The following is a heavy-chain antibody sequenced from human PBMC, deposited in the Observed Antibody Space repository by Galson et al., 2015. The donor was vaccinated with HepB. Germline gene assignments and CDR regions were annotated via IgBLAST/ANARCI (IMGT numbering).Heavy chain of an antibody. D-gene: IGHD3-3*01. CDR1: GYTLTELS. Sequence: SVKVSCKVSGYTLTELSMHWVRQAPGRGLEWMGGFDPEDGETIYAQKFQGRVTMTEDTSTDTAYMELSSLRSEDTAVYYCATDLRAIFAYYFDYWGQGTLVTVSS. J-gene: IGHJ4*02. CDR2: FDPEDGET. V-gene: IGHV1-24*01. CDR3: ATDLRAIFAYYFDY.